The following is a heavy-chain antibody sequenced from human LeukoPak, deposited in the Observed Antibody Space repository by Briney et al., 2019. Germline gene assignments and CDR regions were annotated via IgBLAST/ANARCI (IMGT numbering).Heavy chain of an antibody. V-gene: IGHV4-4*02. CDR2: IYHSGST. Sequence: SETLSLTCAVSGGSISSSNWWSWVRQPPGKGLEWIGEIYHSGSTNYNPSLKSRVTISVDKSKNQFSLKLSSVTAADTAVYYCARKAAVAEYNWFDPCGQGTLVTVSS. D-gene: IGHD6-19*01. CDR3: ARKAAVAEYNWFDP. CDR1: GGSISSSNW. J-gene: IGHJ5*02.